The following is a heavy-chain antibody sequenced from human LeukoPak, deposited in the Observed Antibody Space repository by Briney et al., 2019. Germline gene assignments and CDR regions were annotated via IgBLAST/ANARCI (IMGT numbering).Heavy chain of an antibody. CDR1: GFAFSSYW. J-gene: IGHJ4*02. V-gene: IGHV3-7*01. CDR2: IRPDGSGK. Sequence: GGSLRLSCAASGFAFSSYWMTWVRQAPGKGLEWVANIRPDGSGKNYVDSVKGRFTISRDNAKNSLYLQMRGLRVEDTAVYYCSSQPAVLDLDCWGQGALVTVSS. CDR3: SSQPAVLDLDC. D-gene: IGHD2/OR15-2a*01.